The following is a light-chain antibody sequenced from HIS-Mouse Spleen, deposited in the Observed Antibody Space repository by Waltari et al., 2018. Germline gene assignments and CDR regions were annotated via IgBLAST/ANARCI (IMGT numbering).Light chain of an antibody. J-gene: IGLJ2*01. Sequence: SYELTQPPSVSVSPGQPARIPCSGDALPKKYAYWYQQKSGKAPVLVIYEDSKRPSGIPERFSGSSSGTMATLTISGAQVEDEADYYCYSTDSSGNHRVFGGGTKLTVL. V-gene: IGLV3-10*01. CDR1: ALPKKY. CDR2: EDS. CDR3: YSTDSSGNHRV.